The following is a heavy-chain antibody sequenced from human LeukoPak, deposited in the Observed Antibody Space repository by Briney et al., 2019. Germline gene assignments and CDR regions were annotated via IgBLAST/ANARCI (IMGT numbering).Heavy chain of an antibody. CDR1: GFTFSSYA. Sequence: SGGSLRLSCAASGFTFSSYAMSWVRQAPGKGLEWVSAISGSGGSTYYADSVKGRFTISRDNSKNTLYLQMNSLRDEDTAVYYCAKDISGYYYVLSAFDIWGQGTMVTVSS. CDR2: ISGSGGST. CDR3: AKDISGYYYVLSAFDI. J-gene: IGHJ3*02. V-gene: IGHV3-23*01. D-gene: IGHD3-22*01.